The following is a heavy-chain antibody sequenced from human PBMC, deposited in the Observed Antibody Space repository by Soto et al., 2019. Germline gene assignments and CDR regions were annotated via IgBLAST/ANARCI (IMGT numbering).Heavy chain of an antibody. CDR2: VAANVTNR. V-gene: IGHV3-23*01. CDR3: AGDYLRLNTLNGNFYSFGMDV. J-gene: IGHJ6*02. Sequence: EVQLLQSGGGLVQPGGSLGLSCAASGITFTTYAMSWVRQAPGKGLEWVSTVAANVTNRHYADFVKGRFTISRDNSKNTLSLQMNSLRVEDTAIYYCAGDYLRLNTLNGNFYSFGMDVWGQGTAVTVSS. CDR1: GITFTTYA. D-gene: IGHD4-17*01.